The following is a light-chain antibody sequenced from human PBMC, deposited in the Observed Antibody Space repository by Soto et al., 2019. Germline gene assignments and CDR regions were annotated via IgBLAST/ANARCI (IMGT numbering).Light chain of an antibody. V-gene: IGLV2-8*01. J-gene: IGLJ1*01. CDR2: EVN. Sequence: QSALTQPPSASGSPGQSVTISCTGTSSDVGGYNYVSWYQHLPGKAPKLMIFEVNKRPSGVPDRFSGSKFGNTASLTVSGLQAEDEADYYCNSYAGWIYVFGTGTKVTVL. CDR1: SSDVGGYNY. CDR3: NSYAGWIYV.